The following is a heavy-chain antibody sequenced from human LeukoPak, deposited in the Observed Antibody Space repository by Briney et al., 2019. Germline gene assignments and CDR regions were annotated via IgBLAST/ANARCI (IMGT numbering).Heavy chain of an antibody. V-gene: IGHV4-59*01. CDR1: GGSFSGYY. D-gene: IGHD1-14*01. CDR2: IYYSGST. J-gene: IGHJ2*01. Sequence: PSETLSLTCAVYGGSFSGYYWSWIRQPPGKGLEWIGYIYYSGSTNYNPSLKSRVTISVDTSKNQFSLKLSSVTAADTAVYYCARDSLTAPPWFWRREVWYFDLWGRGTLVTVSS. CDR3: ARDSLTAPPWFWRREVWYFDL.